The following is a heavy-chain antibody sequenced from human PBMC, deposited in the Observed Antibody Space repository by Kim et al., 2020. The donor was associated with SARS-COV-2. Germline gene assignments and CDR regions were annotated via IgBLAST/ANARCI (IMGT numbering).Heavy chain of an antibody. CDR3: AGLWFRELFPGYYYMDV. Sequence: SVKVSCKASGGTFSSYAISWVRQAPGQGLEWMGGIIPIFGTANYAQKFQGRVTITADESTSTAYMELSSLRSEDTAVYYCAGLWFRELFPGYYYMDVWGKGTTGTVSS. J-gene: IGHJ6*03. D-gene: IGHD3-10*01. V-gene: IGHV1-69*13. CDR2: IIPIFGTA. CDR1: GGTFSSYA.